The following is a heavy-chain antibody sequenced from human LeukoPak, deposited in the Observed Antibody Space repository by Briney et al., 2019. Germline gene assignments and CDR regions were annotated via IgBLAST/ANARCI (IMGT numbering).Heavy chain of an antibody. CDR1: GFTFSSYG. V-gene: IGHV3-30*18. Sequence: GGSLRLSCAASGFTFSSYGMHWVRQAPGKGLEWVAVVSNDGSNKYYADSVKGRFTISRDNSKNTLYLQMNSLRAEDTAVYYCAKDLGQLWCQLHYWGQGTLVTVSS. D-gene: IGHD5-18*01. J-gene: IGHJ4*02. CDR2: VSNDGSNK. CDR3: AKDLGQLWCQLHY.